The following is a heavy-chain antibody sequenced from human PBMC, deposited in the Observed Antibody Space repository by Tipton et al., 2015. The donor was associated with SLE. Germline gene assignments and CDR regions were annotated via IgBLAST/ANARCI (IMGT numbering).Heavy chain of an antibody. CDR2: IIPMFATT. J-gene: IGHJ6*02. V-gene: IGHV1-69*01. Sequence: QLVQSGAEVKKPVSSVKVSCKASGGTFSSSAISWVRQAPGQGLEWIGGIIPMFATTNNAQRFQGRVTFTADETTSTAYMDLSSLTSEDAAVYYCAHTGSGSYGMDVWGQGTRVTVSS. CDR3: AHTGSGSYGMDV. D-gene: IGHD3-10*01. CDR1: GGTFSSSA.